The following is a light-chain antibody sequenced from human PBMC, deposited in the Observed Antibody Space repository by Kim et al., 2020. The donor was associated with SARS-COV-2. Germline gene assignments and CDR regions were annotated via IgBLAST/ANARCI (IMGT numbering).Light chain of an antibody. Sequence: NFMLTQPHSVSESPGKTVTISCTRSSGSIASNYVQWYQQRPGSAPTTVIYEDNQRPSGVPDRFSGSIDSSSNSASLTISGLKTEDEADYYCQSYDSSMGVVFGGGTQRPS. CDR2: EDN. CDR1: SGSIASNY. CDR3: QSYDSSMGVV. J-gene: IGLJ2*01. V-gene: IGLV6-57*03.